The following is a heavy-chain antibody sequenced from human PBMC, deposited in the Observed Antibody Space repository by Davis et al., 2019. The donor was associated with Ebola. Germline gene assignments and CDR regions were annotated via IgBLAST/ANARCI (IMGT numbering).Heavy chain of an antibody. V-gene: IGHV3-11*01. Sequence: GESLKISCAASGFTFSDYYMSWIRQAPGKGLEWVSYISSSGSTIYYADSVKGRFTISRDNDKNSLHLQMNSLRAEDTAIYYCAKESGSGYGDFPSNYFEYWGQGTLVTVSS. J-gene: IGHJ4*02. CDR3: AKESGSGYGDFPSNYFEY. D-gene: IGHD4-17*01. CDR2: ISSSGSTI. CDR1: GFTFSDYY.